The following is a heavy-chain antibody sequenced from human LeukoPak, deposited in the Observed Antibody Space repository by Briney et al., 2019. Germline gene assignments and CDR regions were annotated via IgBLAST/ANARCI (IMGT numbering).Heavy chain of an antibody. Sequence: GGSLSPFCAASGFTVSSDATSWVRQAPGKGLEWVSGISSSGGSTYYGDSVKGRFTISRDNSKNTLYLQMNSLRAEDTAVYYCGKDKRSNPGSAFDIWGQGTMVTVSS. CDR1: GFTVSSDA. J-gene: IGHJ3*02. CDR2: ISSSGGST. D-gene: IGHD1-14*01. V-gene: IGHV3-23*01. CDR3: GKDKRSNPGSAFDI.